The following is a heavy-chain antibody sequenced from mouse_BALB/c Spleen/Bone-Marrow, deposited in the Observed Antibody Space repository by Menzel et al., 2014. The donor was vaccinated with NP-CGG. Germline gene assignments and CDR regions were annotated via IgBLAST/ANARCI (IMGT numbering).Heavy chain of an antibody. J-gene: IGHJ4*01. CDR2: IYPFDSYT. V-gene: IGHV1-69*02. CDR1: GYTSTSYW. D-gene: IGHD1-1*01. CDR3: TRYGNSHYYAMDY. Sequence: QVQLQQSGAELVRPGASAKLSCRASGYTSTSYWINWVKQRPGQGLEGIGNIYPFDSYTNYNQRFKVKATLTVDKSSSTAYMQLSSPTSEDSAVYYCTRYGNSHYYAMDYGGQGTSVTVSS.